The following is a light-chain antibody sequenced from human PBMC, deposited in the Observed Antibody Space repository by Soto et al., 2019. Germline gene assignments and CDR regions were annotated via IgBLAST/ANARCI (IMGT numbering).Light chain of an antibody. J-gene: IGKJ1*01. CDR1: QSVDSS. CDR2: DVA. Sequence: DIVMTQSPDILSVSPGQRVILSCTTSQSVDSSLAWYQQLPGQAPRLLIYDVAIRATGIPDRFSGSGSGTEFTLTISSLQSEDIAIYDCQHYYKWPPAWTFGQGTKVEIK. V-gene: IGKV3D-15*01. CDR3: QHYYKWPPAWT.